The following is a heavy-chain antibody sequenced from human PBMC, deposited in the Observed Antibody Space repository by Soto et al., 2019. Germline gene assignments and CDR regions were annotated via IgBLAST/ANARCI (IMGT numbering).Heavy chain of an antibody. V-gene: IGHV1-18*01. Sequence: QVQLVQSGAEVKKPGASVKVSCKASGYTFSSYAISWVRQAPGQGLEWMGWIITYNGNTNYAQKLQGRVTMTTDTSTTTDYMDLRSLRSDDTAVYYCARTGPPVDYWGQGTLVTVSS. J-gene: IGHJ4*02. CDR1: GYTFSSYA. CDR3: ARTGPPVDY. CDR2: IITYNGNT.